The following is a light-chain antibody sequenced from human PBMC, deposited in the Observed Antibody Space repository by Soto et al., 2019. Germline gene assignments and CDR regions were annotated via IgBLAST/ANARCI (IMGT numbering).Light chain of an antibody. CDR3: QHYNTYSYT. Sequence: DIQMTPSPSTLSASVGDRVTITCRASQSTSSWLAWYQQKPGEAPKLLIYKASTLESGVPSRFSGSGSGTEFTLTISSLQPDDFATYYCQHYNTYSYTFGQGTRLEIK. CDR1: QSTSSW. CDR2: KAS. J-gene: IGKJ5*01. V-gene: IGKV1-5*03.